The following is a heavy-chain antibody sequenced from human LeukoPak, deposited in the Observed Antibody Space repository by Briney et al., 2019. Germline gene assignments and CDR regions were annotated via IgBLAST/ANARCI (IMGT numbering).Heavy chain of an antibody. V-gene: IGHV1-2*02. CDR3: ARENSSSSEGKGY. Sequence: ASVKVSCKASGYTFTGYYMHWVRQAPGQGLEWMGWIIPNSGGTNYAQKFQGRVTMTRDTSISTAYMELSRLRSDDTAVYYCARENSSSSEGKGYWGQGTLVTVSS. CDR2: IIPNSGGT. D-gene: IGHD6-6*01. J-gene: IGHJ4*02. CDR1: GYTFTGYY.